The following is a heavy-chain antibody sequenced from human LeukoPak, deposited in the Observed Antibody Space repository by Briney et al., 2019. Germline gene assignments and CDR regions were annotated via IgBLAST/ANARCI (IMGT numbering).Heavy chain of an antibody. CDR1: GFTFSSFA. D-gene: IGHD3-16*01. CDR3: ARDQRHYDGSDNVPI. J-gene: IGHJ3*02. CDR2: ISYDGSDE. V-gene: IGHV3-30-3*01. Sequence: GGSLRLSCSASGFTFSSFAMHWVRQAPGKGLEWVAVISYDGSDEAYADSVKGRLTISRDNSKNTLFLQINSLRAEDTAVYYCARDQRHYDGSDNVPIWGQGTMVTVSS.